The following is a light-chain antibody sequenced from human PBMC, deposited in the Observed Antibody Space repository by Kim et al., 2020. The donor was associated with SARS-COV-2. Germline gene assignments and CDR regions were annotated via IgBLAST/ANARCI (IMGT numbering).Light chain of an antibody. J-gene: IGKJ1*01. Sequence: SPGERATPACRASQSGGTKYLAWYQQKPGQAPRLLIYSTSSRATGIPDRFSGSGSGTDFTLTISRLEPEDFAVYHCQQHGSSPWSFGQGTKVDIK. CDR1: QSGGTKY. CDR2: STS. CDR3: QQHGSSPWS. V-gene: IGKV3-20*01.